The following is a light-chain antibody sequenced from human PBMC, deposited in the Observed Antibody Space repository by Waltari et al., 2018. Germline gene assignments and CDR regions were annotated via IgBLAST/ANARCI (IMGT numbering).Light chain of an antibody. Sequence: DFQMTQSPSILSASVGDRVTITCRASQSVGRLLAWYQQKPGSAPKLLIYQASNLESGVPSRFSGAWSGTEFTLTISSLQPDDFATYYCQQYIAYWTFGQGTKVQSK. CDR2: QAS. CDR1: QSVGRL. J-gene: IGKJ1*01. V-gene: IGKV1-5*03. CDR3: QQYIAYWT.